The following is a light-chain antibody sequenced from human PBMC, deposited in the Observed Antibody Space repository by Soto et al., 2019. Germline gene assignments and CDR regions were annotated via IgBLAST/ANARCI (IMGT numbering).Light chain of an antibody. CDR2: GAS. CDR1: QSVSSNY. J-gene: IGKJ5*01. CDR3: QQYGYSPIT. V-gene: IGKV3-20*01. Sequence: IVWKSSRGTLSLSPGARSALSGRVGQSVSSNYLAWYQQKPGQAPRLLIYGASSRATGIPDKFSGSGSGTDFTLTIDGLEPEDFAVYYCQQYGYSPITFGQGTRLEI.